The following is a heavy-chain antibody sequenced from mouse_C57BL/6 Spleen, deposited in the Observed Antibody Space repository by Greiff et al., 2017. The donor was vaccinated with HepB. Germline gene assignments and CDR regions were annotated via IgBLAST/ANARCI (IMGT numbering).Heavy chain of an antibody. J-gene: IGHJ4*01. CDR2: INPNNGGT. D-gene: IGHD2-4*01. Sequence: EVQLQQSGPELVKPGASVKIPCKASGYTFTDYNMDWVKQSHGKSLEWIGDINPNNGGTIYNQKFKGKATLTVDKSSSTAYMELRSLTSEDTAVYYCARDFDYEDYYAMDYWGQGTSVTVSS. V-gene: IGHV1-18*01. CDR3: ARDFDYEDYYAMDY. CDR1: GYTFTDYN.